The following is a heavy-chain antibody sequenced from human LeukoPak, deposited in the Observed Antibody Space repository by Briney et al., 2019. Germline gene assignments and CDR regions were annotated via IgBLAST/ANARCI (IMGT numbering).Heavy chain of an antibody. CDR2: IYTSGST. D-gene: IGHD6-19*01. CDR3: ARGPKGIAVAGTTAFDI. V-gene: IGHV4-61*02. CDR1: GSSISSGSYY. J-gene: IGHJ3*02. Sequence: PSQTLSLTCTVSGSSISSGSYYWSWIRQPAGKGLEWIGRIYTSGSTNYNPSLKSRVTISVDTSKNQFSLKLSSVTAADTAVYYCARGPKGIAVAGTTAFDIWGQGTMVTVSS.